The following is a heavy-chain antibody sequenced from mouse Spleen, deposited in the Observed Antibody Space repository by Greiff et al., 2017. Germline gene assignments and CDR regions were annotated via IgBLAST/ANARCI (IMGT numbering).Heavy chain of an antibody. D-gene: IGHD2-2*01. CDR1: GYSITSGYY. J-gene: IGHJ1*01. V-gene: IGHV3-6*01. CDR2: ISYDGSN. CDR3: AREEKSMVKDWYFDV. Sequence: EVQLQESGPGLVKPSQSLSLTCSVTGYSITSGYYWNWIRQFPGNKLEWMGYISYDGSNNYNPSLKNRISITRDTSKNQFFLKLNSVTTEDTATYYCAREEKSMVKDWYFDVWGAGTTVTVSS.